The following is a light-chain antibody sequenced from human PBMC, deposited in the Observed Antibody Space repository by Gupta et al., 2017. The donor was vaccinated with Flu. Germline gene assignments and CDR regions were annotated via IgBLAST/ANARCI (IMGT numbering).Light chain of an antibody. V-gene: IGKV1-39*01. Sequence: DIQMTQSPSSLSASVGDRVTITCRASQSIISYVNWYQQKPGKVPKLLIYAASSLQTGVPSRFSGSGSGTDSTLTISSLQPEDFGSYYCQQSYSTPQTFGQGTKVEIK. CDR1: QSIISY. CDR2: AAS. CDR3: QQSYSTPQT. J-gene: IGKJ1*01.